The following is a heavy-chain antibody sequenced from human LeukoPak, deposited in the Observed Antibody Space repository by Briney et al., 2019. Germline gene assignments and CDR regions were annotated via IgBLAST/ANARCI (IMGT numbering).Heavy chain of an antibody. V-gene: IGHV4-34*01. CDR2: INHSGST. J-gene: IGHJ4*02. D-gene: IGHD3-22*01. CDR3: ARSPYYYDSTGYYSLPNY. CDR1: GGSFSGYY. Sequence: SEALSLTCAVYGGSFSGYYWSWIRQPPGKGLEWIGEINHSGSTNYNPSLKSRVTISVDTSKNQFSLKLNSVTAADTAVYYCARSPYYYDSTGYYSLPNYWGQGILVTVSS.